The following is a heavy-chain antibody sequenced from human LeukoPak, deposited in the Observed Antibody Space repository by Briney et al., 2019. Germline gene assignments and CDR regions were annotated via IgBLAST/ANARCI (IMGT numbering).Heavy chain of an antibody. D-gene: IGHD7-27*01. CDR1: GYIFTSYG. V-gene: IGHV1-18*01. CDR3: ARGDGRNWGYRDHAFDI. CDR2: ISAYNGNT. Sequence: GASVKVSCKASGYIFTSYGFSWVRQPPAQGVEWMGWISAYNGNTNYAQKLQGRVTMTTDTSTSTAYMELRSLRSDDTAVYYCARGDGRNWGYRDHAFDIWGQGTMVTVSP. J-gene: IGHJ3*02.